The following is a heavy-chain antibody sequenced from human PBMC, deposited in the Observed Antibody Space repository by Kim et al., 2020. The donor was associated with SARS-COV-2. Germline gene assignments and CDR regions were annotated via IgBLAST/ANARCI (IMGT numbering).Heavy chain of an antibody. D-gene: IGHD2-8*01. V-gene: IGHV3-30*01. CDR3: ARDGGYCTNGVCYFGGYFDY. Sequence: RFTISRDNSKNTLYLQMNSLRAEDTAVYYCARDGGYCTNGVCYFGGYFDYWGQGTLVTVSS. J-gene: IGHJ4*02.